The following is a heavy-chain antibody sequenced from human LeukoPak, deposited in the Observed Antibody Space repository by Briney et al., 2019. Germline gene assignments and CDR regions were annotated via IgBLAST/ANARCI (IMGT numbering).Heavy chain of an antibody. Sequence: GGSLRLSCAASGFTFSSYSMNWVRQAPGKGLEWVSYISSSSSTIYYADSVKGRFTISRDNAKNSLYLQMNSLRAEDTAVYYCARDAPRYSSLPRWFDPWGQGTLVTVSS. CDR1: GFTFSSYS. V-gene: IGHV3-48*04. CDR2: ISSSSSTI. D-gene: IGHD6-13*01. J-gene: IGHJ5*02. CDR3: ARDAPRYSSLPRWFDP.